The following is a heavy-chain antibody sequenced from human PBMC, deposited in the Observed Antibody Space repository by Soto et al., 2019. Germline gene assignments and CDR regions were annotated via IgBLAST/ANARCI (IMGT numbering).Heavy chain of an antibody. CDR3: ARDIYDFQNRVIGYYYYGMDV. CDR1: GYTFTSYG. D-gene: IGHD3-3*01. V-gene: IGHV1-18*01. J-gene: IGHJ6*02. CDR2: ISAYNGNT. Sequence: ASVKVSCKASGYTFTSYGISWVRQAPGQGLEWMGWISAYNGNTNYAQKLQGRVTMTTDTSTSTAYMELRSLRSDDTAVYYCARDIYDFQNRVIGYYYYGMDVWGQGTTVTVSS.